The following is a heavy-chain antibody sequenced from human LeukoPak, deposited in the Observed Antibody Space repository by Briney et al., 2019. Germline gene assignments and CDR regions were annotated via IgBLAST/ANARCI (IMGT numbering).Heavy chain of an antibody. CDR3: ASVNCSSTSCLPDY. Sequence: GESLKISCKGSGYSSTSYWIGWVRQMPGKGLEWMGIIYPGDSDTRYSPSFQGQVTISADKSISTAYLQWSSLKASDTAMYYWASVNCSSTSCLPDYWGQGTLVTVSS. J-gene: IGHJ4*02. D-gene: IGHD2-2*01. CDR1: GYSSTSYW. V-gene: IGHV5-51*01. CDR2: IYPGDSDT.